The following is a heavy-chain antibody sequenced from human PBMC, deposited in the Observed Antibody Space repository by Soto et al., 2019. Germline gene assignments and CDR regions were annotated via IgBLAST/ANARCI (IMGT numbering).Heavy chain of an antibody. D-gene: IGHD2-2*01. J-gene: IGHJ3*02. CDR3: ARVQAIVVVPAAQDGAFDI. Sequence: GGSLRLSCAASGFTFSSYSMNWVRQAPGKGLEWVSSISSSSSYIYYADSVKGRFTISRDNAKNSLYLQMNSLSAEDTAVYYCARVQAIVVVPAAQDGAFDIWGQGTMVTVSS. CDR1: GFTFSSYS. CDR2: ISSSSSYI. V-gene: IGHV3-21*01.